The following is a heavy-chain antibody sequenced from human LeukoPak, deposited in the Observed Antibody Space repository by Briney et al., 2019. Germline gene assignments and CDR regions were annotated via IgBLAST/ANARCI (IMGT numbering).Heavy chain of an antibody. CDR1: GFTFDDYA. D-gene: IGHD4-17*01. Sequence: PGGSLRLSCAASGFTFDDYAMHWVRQAPGKGLEWVSGISWNSGSIGYADSVKGRFTISRDNAKNSLYLQMNSLRAEDTALYYCAKLATVTANGPYDYWGQGTLVTVSS. CDR3: AKLATVTANGPYDY. CDR2: ISWNSGSI. V-gene: IGHV3-9*01. J-gene: IGHJ4*02.